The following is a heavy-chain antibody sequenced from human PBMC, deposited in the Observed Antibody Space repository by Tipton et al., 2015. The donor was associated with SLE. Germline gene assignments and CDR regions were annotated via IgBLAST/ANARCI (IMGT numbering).Heavy chain of an antibody. J-gene: IGHJ3*02. CDR2: ISYSGSS. CDR3: ARPGANWDDAFGI. D-gene: IGHD7-27*01. Sequence: TLSLTCTVSVGSISSSSYYWGWIRQPPGKGLEWIGSISYSGSSYYNPSLKGRGTMSLDTSKNQFSLKVSSVTAADTAVYYCARPGANWDDAFGIWGQGTMVTVSS. V-gene: IGHV4-39*07. CDR1: VGSISSSSYY.